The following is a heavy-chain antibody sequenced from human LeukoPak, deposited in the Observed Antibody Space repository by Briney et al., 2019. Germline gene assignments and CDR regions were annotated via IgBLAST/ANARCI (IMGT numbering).Heavy chain of an antibody. CDR3: ARVYSSGWKFDY. CDR1: GYTFTGYY. CDR2: INPNSGGT. D-gene: IGHD6-19*01. Sequence: GASVKVSCKASGYTFTGYYMHWVRQAPGQGLEWMGWINPNSGGTNYAQRFQGRVTMTRDTSISTAYMELSRLRSDDTAVYYCARVYSSGWKFDYWGQGTLVTVSS. J-gene: IGHJ4*02. V-gene: IGHV1-2*02.